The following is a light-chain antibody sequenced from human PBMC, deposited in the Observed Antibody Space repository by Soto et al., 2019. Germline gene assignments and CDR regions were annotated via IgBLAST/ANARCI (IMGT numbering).Light chain of an antibody. J-gene: IGKJ4*01. CDR2: LAS. CDR1: QTININ. Sequence: EIVMTQSPASLSVSPGERATLSCRASQTININLAWYQQKPGQSPRLLIYLASTRAAGIPARFSGSGSGTEFPLTISSLQSEDFAVYYCQHYNAWPLTFGGGTKVEIK. V-gene: IGKV3-15*01. CDR3: QHYNAWPLT.